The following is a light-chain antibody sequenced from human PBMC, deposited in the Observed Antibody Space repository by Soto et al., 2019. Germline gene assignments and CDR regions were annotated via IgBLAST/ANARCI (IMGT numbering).Light chain of an antibody. J-gene: IGKJ1*01. Sequence: EIELTQSPGTLSLSPGERATLSCRASQSVSSSYLAWYQQKPGQAPRLRIYGASSRATGIPDRFSGSGSGTDFTLTISRLEPEDFAVYYCQQYGSSPRTFGQGTKVDIK. CDR3: QQYGSSPRT. CDR2: GAS. V-gene: IGKV3-20*01. CDR1: QSVSSSY.